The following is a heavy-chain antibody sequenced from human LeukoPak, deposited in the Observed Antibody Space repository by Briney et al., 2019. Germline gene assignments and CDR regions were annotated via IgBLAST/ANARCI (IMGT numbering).Heavy chain of an antibody. CDR2: IWYDGSNK. V-gene: IGHV3-30*02. D-gene: IGHD1-26*01. J-gene: IGHJ4*02. CDR3: AKGGIVGATVFDY. CDR1: GFTFSSYG. Sequence: PGGSLRLSCAASGFTFSSYGMHWVRQAPGKGLEWVALIWYDGSNKYYADSVKGRFTISRDNSKNTLYLQMNSLRAEDTAVYYCAKGGIVGATVFDYWGQGTLVTVSS.